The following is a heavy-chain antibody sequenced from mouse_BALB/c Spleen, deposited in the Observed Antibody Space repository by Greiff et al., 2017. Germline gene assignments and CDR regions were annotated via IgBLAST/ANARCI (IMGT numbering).Heavy chain of an antibody. J-gene: IGHJ4*01. V-gene: IGHV1S56*01. D-gene: IGHD1-1*02. CDR2: IYPGNVNT. CDR1: GYTFTSYY. CDR3: ARGDYHGAMDY. Sequence: VQLQQSGPELVKPGASVRISCKASGYTFTSYYIHWVKQRPGQGLEWIGWIYPGNVNTKYNKKFKGKATLTADKSSSTAYMQLSSLTSEDSAVYFCARGDYHGAMDYWGQGTSVTVSS.